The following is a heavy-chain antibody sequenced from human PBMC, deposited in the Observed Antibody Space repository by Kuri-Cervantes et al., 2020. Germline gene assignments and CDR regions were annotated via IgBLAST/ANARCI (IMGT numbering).Heavy chain of an antibody. J-gene: IGHJ4*02. D-gene: IGHD3-22*01. CDR2: TSYDGTGK. CDR1: GFAFSSHS. CDR3: AKDRDYYDSSGSEY. Sequence: GESLKISCAASGFAFSSHSMHWVRQAPGKGLEWVAFTSYDGTGKYYADSVKGRFTISRDNSKNTVYLQMNSLRAEDTAVYYCAKDRDYYDSSGSEYWGQGTLVTVSS. V-gene: IGHV3-30-3*01.